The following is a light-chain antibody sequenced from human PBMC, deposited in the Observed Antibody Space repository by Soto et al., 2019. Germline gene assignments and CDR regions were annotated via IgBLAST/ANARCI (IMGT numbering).Light chain of an antibody. Sequence: GDRVTITCRASQDVRDDLGWYQQTPGKAPERLISEASTLHRGVPSRFSGSGSGTEFSLTISNLQPEYFATYYCTQYSSYPWTFGHGTNVDIK. CDR2: EAS. V-gene: IGKV1-17*02. CDR1: QDVRDD. CDR3: TQYSSYPWT. J-gene: IGKJ1*01.